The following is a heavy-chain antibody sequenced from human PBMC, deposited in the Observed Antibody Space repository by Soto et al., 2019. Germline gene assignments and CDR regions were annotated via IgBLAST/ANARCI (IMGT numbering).Heavy chain of an antibody. CDR2: IIPILGTA. CDR3: ASHRYYDFWSGYYSPAYYYGMDV. Sequence: SVKVSCKASGGTFSSYAISWVRQAPGQGLEWMGGIIPILGTANYAQKFQGRVTITADESTSTAYMELSSLRSEDTAVYYCASHRYYDFWSGYYSPAYYYGMDVWGQGTTVTVSS. V-gene: IGHV1-69*13. CDR1: GGTFSSYA. D-gene: IGHD3-3*01. J-gene: IGHJ6*02.